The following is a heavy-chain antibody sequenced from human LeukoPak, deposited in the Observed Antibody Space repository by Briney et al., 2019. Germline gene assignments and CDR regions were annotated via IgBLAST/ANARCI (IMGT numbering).Heavy chain of an antibody. D-gene: IGHD1-7*01. V-gene: IGHV1-18*01. Sequence: GASVRVSCKASGYTFTSYGISWVRQAPGQGLEWMGWISAYNGNTNYAQKLQGRVTMTTDTSTSTAYMELRSLRSDDTAVYYCARTCITGTTAQVDFDYWGQGTLVTVAS. J-gene: IGHJ4*02. CDR1: GYTFTSYG. CDR2: ISAYNGNT. CDR3: ARTCITGTTAQVDFDY.